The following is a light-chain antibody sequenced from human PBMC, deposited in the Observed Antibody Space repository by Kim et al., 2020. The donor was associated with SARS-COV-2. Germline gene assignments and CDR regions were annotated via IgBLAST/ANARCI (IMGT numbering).Light chain of an antibody. CDR1: SNDVGAYEF. CDR2: DVT. Sequence: QSITISCTGTSNDVGAYEFVSWYQQSPGKAPQLIIFDVTKRPSGISYRFSGSKSGNTASLTISGLRAEDEGVFYCSSYTGSRTFFAFGTGTKVTVL. CDR3: SSYTGSRTFFA. V-gene: IGLV2-14*04. J-gene: IGLJ1*01.